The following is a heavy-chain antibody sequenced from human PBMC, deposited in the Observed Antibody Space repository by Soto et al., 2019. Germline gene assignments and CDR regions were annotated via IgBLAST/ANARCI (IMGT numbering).Heavy chain of an antibody. Sequence: XETLFLTRAVSGCSISSYNWSLIRQPAGRGLDWIGRIYTSGSTNYNPSLKSRVTMSVDTSKNQFSLKLSSVTAADTAVYYCARDPGIVVVPAAEYYYYGMDASGHGDTFTVSS. D-gene: IGHD2-2*01. V-gene: IGHV4-4*07. CDR1: GCSISSYN. CDR3: ARDPGIVVVPAAEYYYYGMDA. CDR2: IYTSGST. J-gene: IGHJ6*02.